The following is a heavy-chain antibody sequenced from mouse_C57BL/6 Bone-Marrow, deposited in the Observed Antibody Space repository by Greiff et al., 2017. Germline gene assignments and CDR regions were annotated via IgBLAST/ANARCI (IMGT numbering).Heavy chain of an antibody. CDR2: IDPNSGGT. J-gene: IGHJ1*03. D-gene: IGHD2-2*01. CDR3: ACLRLRRWSFDV. V-gene: IGHV1-72*01. Sequence: QVQLQQPGAELVKPGASVKLSCKASGYTFTSYWMHWVKQRPGRGLEWIGRIDPNSGGTKYNEKFKSKATLPVDKTSRPAYMQLSALTPEDSRAFYCACLRLRRWSFDVWGTGTSVTVSS. CDR1: GYTFTSYW.